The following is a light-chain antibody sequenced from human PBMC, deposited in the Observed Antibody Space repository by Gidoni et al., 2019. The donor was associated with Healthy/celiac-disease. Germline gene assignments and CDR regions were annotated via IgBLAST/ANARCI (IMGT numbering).Light chain of an antibody. J-gene: IGKJ2*01. CDR1: QSVSSH. CDR2: NAP. Sequence: EMVLTQSPATLCLSPGERATLSCRASQSVSSHLDWYQKKPGHAPRLLLYNAPKMATGIPARFSGGGSGTDFTLTISSLGPEDFAVYYCQQRSNCPRTFGQGTKLEIK. CDR3: QQRSNCPRT. V-gene: IGKV3-11*01.